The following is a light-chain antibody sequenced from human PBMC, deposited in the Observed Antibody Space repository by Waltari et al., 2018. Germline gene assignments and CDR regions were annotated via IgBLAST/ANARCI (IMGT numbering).Light chain of an antibody. V-gene: IGKV4-1*01. J-gene: IGKJ5*01. CDR2: WAS. Sequence: DIVMTQSPDSLTVSLGERATINCRSSPRLFYSPNKRNYLAWYQQKAGQSPKLIIYWASTLDSGVPDRFRGSGSGTDFSLTISSLQAEDVAVYWCQQYITSPVTFGQAT. CDR3: QQYITSPVT. CDR1: PRLFYSPNKRNY.